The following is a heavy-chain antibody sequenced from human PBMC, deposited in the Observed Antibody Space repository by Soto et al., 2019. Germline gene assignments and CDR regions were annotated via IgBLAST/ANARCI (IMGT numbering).Heavy chain of an antibody. CDR1: GGSISSGDYY. V-gene: IGHV4-30-4*01. D-gene: IGHD2-2*01. CDR3: ATAISYCSSTSCHPWFGELFNYGMDV. CDR2: IYYSGST. J-gene: IGHJ6*02. Sequence: QVQLQESGPGLVKPSQTLSLTCTVSGGSISSGDYYWSWIRQPPGKGLEWIGYIYYSGSTYYNPSLKSRVTISVDTSKNQFSLKLSSVTAADTAVYYCATAISYCSSTSCHPWFGELFNYGMDVWGQGTTVTVSS.